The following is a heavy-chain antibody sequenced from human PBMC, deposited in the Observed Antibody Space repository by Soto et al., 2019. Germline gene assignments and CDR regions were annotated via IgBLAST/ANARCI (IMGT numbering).Heavy chain of an antibody. D-gene: IGHD3-3*01. CDR2: ISYDGSNK. CDR3: AKDGSYDFWSGYYGY. J-gene: IGHJ4*02. CDR1: GFTFSSYG. Sequence: PGVSLRLSCAASGFTFSSYGMHWVRQAPGKGLEWVAVISYDGSNKYYADSVKGRFTISRDNSKNTLYLQMNSLRAEDTAVYYCAKDGSYDFWSGYYGYWGQGTRVTVSS. V-gene: IGHV3-30*18.